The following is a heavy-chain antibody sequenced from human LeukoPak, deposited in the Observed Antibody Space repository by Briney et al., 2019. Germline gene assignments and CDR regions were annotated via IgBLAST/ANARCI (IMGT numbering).Heavy chain of an antibody. CDR3: ARGITMIDLDY. D-gene: IGHD3-22*01. CDR2: IYYSGST. V-gene: IGHV4-31*03. Sequence: PSETLSLTCTVSSGSISSGGYYWSWIRQHPGRGLEWIGYIYYSGSTYYNPSLKSRVTISVDTSKNQFSLKLSSVTAADTAVYYCARGITMIDLDYWGQGTLVTVSS. CDR1: SGSISSGGYY. J-gene: IGHJ4*02.